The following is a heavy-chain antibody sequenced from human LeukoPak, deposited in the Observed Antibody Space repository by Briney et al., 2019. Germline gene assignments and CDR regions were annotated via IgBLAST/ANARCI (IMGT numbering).Heavy chain of an antibody. CDR1: GFTFSNYD. D-gene: IGHD3-10*01. CDR2: ISYDGSKQ. CDR3: AKEGHYYGSGPEGTFDI. V-gene: IGHV3-30*18. J-gene: IGHJ3*02. Sequence: GGALRLSSAAPGFTFSNYDMHWVRQAPSKGLAGGASISYDGSKQYYGDSVKGRFTISRDNSKNTLYLQMNSLRAEDTAVYYCAKEGHYYGSGPEGTFDIWGQGTMVTVSS.